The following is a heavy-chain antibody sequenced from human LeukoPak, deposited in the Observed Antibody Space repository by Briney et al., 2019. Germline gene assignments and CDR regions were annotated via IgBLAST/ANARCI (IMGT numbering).Heavy chain of an antibody. J-gene: IGHJ3*02. D-gene: IGHD2-2*01. V-gene: IGHV1-8*03. CDR3: ARVSLGYCSSTSCYADAFDX. CDR2: MNPNSGNT. CDR1: GYTFTSYD. Sequence: ASVKVSCKASGYTFTSYDINWVRQATGQGLEWMGWMNPNSGNTGYAQKFQGRVTITRNTSISTAYMELSSLRSEDTAVYYCARVSLGYCSSTSCYADAFDXWGQGTMVTVSS.